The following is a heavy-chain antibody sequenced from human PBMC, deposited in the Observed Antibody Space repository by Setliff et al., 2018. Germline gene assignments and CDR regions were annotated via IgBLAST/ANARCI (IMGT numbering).Heavy chain of an antibody. CDR3: ASDPSYASSLYYYLEV. J-gene: IGHJ6*03. CDR1: GLIVSDIH. V-gene: IGHV3-48*01. D-gene: IGHD6-13*01. Sequence: GGSLRLSCAVSGLIVSDIHMTWVRQTPGKGLEWVSYISASSANIQYADSVRGRFTVSRDNARNSLYLQMNSLRGDDAAVYYCASDPSYASSLYYYLEVWGKGTTVTVSS. CDR2: ISASSANI.